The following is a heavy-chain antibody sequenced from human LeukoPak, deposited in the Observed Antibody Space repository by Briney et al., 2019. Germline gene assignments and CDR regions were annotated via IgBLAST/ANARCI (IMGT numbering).Heavy chain of an antibody. J-gene: IGHJ1*01. Sequence: QPGGSLRLSCTASGFTFSNYWMSWVRLAPGKGLEWVANIKEDGSEKHYVDSVKGRFTISRDNAENSFYLQMNSLRADDTAVYYCARDRWGSSTWANEYFQHWGQGTLVTVSS. V-gene: IGHV3-7*01. CDR1: GFTFSNYW. CDR2: IKEDGSEK. CDR3: ARDRWGSSTWANEYFQH. D-gene: IGHD3-16*01.